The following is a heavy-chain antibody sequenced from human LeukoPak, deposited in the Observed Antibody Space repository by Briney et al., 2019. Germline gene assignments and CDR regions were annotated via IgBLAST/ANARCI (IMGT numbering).Heavy chain of an antibody. CDR2: IYYSGST. CDR3: ARVIIQLSSPGYFDY. Sequence: SQTLSLTCTVSGGSISSGDYYWSWIRQPPGKGLEWIWYIYYSGSTYYNPSLKSRVTISVYTSKIQFSLKLSSVTAADTAVYYCARVIIQLSSPGYFDYWGQGTLVTASS. CDR1: GGSISSGDYY. D-gene: IGHD5-18*01. V-gene: IGHV4-30-4*01. J-gene: IGHJ4*02.